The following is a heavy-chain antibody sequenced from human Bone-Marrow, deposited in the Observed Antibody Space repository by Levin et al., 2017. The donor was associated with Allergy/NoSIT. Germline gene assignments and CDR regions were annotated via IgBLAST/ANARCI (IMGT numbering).Heavy chain of an antibody. CDR3: AHLRGGYYTSYYNGMDV. Sequence: SGPTLVKPTQTLTLTCTFSGFSLSLYDVGVAWIRQPPGKPLEWLALLYSNNDKRHRPSLRRRLTITSDISKNQVVLPMTNMEAEDTATYYCAHLRGGYYTSYYNGMDVWGQGTTVTVSS. CDR2: LYSNNDK. J-gene: IGHJ6*02. CDR1: GFSLSLYDVG. D-gene: IGHD3-3*01. V-gene: IGHV2-5*01.